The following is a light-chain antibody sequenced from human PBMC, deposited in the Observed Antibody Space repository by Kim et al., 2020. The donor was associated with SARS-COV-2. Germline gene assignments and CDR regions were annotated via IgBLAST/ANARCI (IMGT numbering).Light chain of an antibody. CDR3: QQYGNSRWT. V-gene: IGKV3-20*01. Sequence: PGERPSLSCRASQSVSSSYSAWYQQRPGQAPRLLIYAASNRATGIPDRFSGSGSGTDFTLTISRLEPEDFAVYYCQQYGNSRWTFGQGTKVDI. J-gene: IGKJ1*01. CDR2: AAS. CDR1: QSVSSSY.